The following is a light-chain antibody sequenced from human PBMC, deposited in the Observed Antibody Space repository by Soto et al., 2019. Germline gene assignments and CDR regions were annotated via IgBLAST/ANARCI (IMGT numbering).Light chain of an antibody. CDR1: SSDVGGYNY. CDR3: SSYAGSSNV. V-gene: IGLV2-8*01. Sequence: QSALTQPPSASGSPGQSVAISCTGTSSDVGGYNYVSWYQQHPGKAPKLMIYEVNKRTSGVPDRFSGSKSGNTASLNVSGLQAEDESDYYCSSYAGSSNVFGTGTKRTVL. CDR2: EVN. J-gene: IGLJ1*01.